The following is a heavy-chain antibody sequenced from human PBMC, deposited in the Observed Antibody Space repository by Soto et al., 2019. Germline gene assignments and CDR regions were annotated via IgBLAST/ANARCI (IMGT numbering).Heavy chain of an antibody. CDR3: AKFRGGYCSSTSCYNYYGMDV. D-gene: IGHD2-2*02. J-gene: IGHJ6*02. V-gene: IGHV3-23*01. CDR2: ISGSGGST. CDR1: GFTFSSYA. Sequence: PGGSLRLSCAASGFTFSSYAMSWVRQAPGKGLEWVSAISGSGGSTYYADSVKGRFTIPRDNSKNTLYLQMNSLRAEDTAVYYCAKFRGGYCSSTSCYNYYGMDVWGQGTTVTVSS.